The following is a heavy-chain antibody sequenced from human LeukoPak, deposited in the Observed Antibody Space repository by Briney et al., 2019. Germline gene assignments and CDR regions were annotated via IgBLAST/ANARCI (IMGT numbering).Heavy chain of an antibody. Sequence: SVKVSRKASGGTFSRYAISWVRQAPGQGLEWMGGIIPIFGTANYAQKFQGRVTITADESTSTGCLELSSLRSEDTAVYYCARASSGYYDDAFDSWGQGTMVTVSS. V-gene: IGHV1-69*13. CDR3: ARASSGYYDDAFDS. J-gene: IGHJ3*02. CDR1: GGTFSRYA. D-gene: IGHD3-22*01. CDR2: IIPIFGTA.